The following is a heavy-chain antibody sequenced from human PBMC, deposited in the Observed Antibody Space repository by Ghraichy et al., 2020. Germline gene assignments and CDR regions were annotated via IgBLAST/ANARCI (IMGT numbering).Heavy chain of an antibody. CDR1: GFIVSNNY. D-gene: IGHD4-17*01. Sequence: GESLNISCAASGFIVSNNYMAWVRQAPGKGLEWVSVIYSDGTTYYTDSVKGRFTISRGTSKNTMYLQMNSLRAEDTALYYCAAAPYGDYVGQYYFDYWGQGTLVTVPS. J-gene: IGHJ4*02. CDR2: IYSDGTT. V-gene: IGHV3-53*01. CDR3: AAAPYGDYVGQYYFDY.